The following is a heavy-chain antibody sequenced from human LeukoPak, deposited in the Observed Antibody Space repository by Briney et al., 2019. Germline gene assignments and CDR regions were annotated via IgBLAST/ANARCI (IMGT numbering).Heavy chain of an antibody. CDR1: GGSISCYY. D-gene: IGHD2-2*01. CDR2: IYYSGST. J-gene: IGHJ4*02. V-gene: IGHV4-59*08. CDR3: ARLSKDTVVLPPAMAHYFDY. Sequence: PSETLSLSCTVSGGSISCYYWSWIRQPPGKGLQFIGYIYYSGSTNYNPSLESRVTISVDTSKNQFSLKLRSVTAADTAVYYCARLSKDTVVLPPAMAHYFDYWGQGTLVTVSS.